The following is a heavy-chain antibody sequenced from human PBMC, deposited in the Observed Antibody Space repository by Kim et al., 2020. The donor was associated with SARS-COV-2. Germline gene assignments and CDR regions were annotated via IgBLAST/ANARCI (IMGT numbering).Heavy chain of an antibody. Sequence: GGSLRLSCAASGFTFSSYSMNWVRQAPGKGLEWVSSISSSSSYIYYADSVKGRFTISRDNAKNSLYLQMNSLRAEDTAVYYCARGDFDWLPTGMDVWGQGTTVTVSS. V-gene: IGHV3-21*01. J-gene: IGHJ6*02. CDR3: ARGDFDWLPTGMDV. D-gene: IGHD3-9*01. CDR1: GFTFSSYS. CDR2: ISSSSSYI.